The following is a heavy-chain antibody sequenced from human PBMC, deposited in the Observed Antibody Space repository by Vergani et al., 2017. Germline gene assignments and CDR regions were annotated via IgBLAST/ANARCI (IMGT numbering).Heavy chain of an antibody. D-gene: IGHD3-10*01. J-gene: IGHJ4*01. CDR1: GYSVGSGYY. V-gene: IGHV4-38-2*01. CDR3: ARQNPYGSAHVDF. CDR2: VHRNGNT. Sequence: QVDLQESGPGLVQSSETLSLNCAVSGYSVGSGYYWGWLRQPPGRGLEWIGCVHRNGNTYYTSSLRSRATISRDTSKNQFSLRLTSVTAADTAVYYCARQNPYGSAHVDFWGRGVRGHVSA.